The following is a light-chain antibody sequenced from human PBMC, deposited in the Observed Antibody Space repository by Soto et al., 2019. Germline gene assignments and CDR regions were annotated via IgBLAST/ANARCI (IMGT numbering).Light chain of an antibody. Sequence: IQLTQSPSSLSASVGDRVTITCRASQGINSFLAWYQQKPGKAPKLLIYGASTLQSGVPSRFSGSGSGTDFTLTISSVEPEDFATSYCQQLTNYRFTFGPGTKLQIK. J-gene: IGKJ2*01. V-gene: IGKV1-9*01. CDR3: QQLTNYRFT. CDR1: QGINSF. CDR2: GAS.